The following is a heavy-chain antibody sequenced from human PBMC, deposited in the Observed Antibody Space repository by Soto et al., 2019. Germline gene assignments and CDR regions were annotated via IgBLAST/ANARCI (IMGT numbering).Heavy chain of an antibody. Sequence: VQVSCQASGDTFSNYAICWVRQAPGQGLEWIGGIIPILGSANYAQKFQGRVTISADGSTNTANLELSSLRSEDTAVYYCARFKVGTTTDYYYGMDVWGQGTTVTVSS. J-gene: IGHJ6*02. CDR3: ARFKVGTTTDYYYGMDV. CDR1: GDTFSNYA. V-gene: IGHV1-69*01. D-gene: IGHD1-26*01. CDR2: IIPILGSA.